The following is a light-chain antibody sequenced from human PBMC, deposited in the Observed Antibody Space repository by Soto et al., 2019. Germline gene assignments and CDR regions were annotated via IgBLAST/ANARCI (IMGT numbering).Light chain of an antibody. Sequence: DIQMTQSPSTLSASVGDRVTITCRASQSISSWLAWYQQKPGKAPKLLLYKASSLESGVPSRFSGGGSGTEFTLTISSLQPDHFATYSYQQYNSSPWTFGQGTKVEIK. CDR1: QSISSW. J-gene: IGKJ1*01. CDR3: QQYNSSPWT. CDR2: KAS. V-gene: IGKV1-5*03.